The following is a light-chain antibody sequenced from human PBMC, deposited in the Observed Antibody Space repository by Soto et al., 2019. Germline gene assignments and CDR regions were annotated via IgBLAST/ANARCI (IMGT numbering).Light chain of an antibody. CDR3: SSYISGSTPLFV. CDR1: SSDFGGSHY. J-gene: IGLJ1*01. CDR2: EVS. Sequence: QSVLTQPASVSGSPGQSITISCTGTSSDFGGSHYATWYQHHPGKAPKLMIYEVSYRPSGVSNRFSASKSGNTASLTISGLQPEDEAEYYCSSYISGSTPLFVFGTGTKFTGL. V-gene: IGLV2-14*01.